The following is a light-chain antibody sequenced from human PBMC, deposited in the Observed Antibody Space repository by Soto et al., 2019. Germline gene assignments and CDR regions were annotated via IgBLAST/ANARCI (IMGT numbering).Light chain of an antibody. Sequence: ALNQPASGSGSPGQSITISCTRTSSDVGGYNYVSWYQHHPGKAPKLMIFDVSNRPSGVSNRFSGSKSGNTASLTISGLQPEDEADYYCSSYTTSNTRQIVFGTGTKVTVL. CDR1: SSDVGGYNY. CDR3: SSYTTSNTRQIV. CDR2: DVS. V-gene: IGLV2-14*03. J-gene: IGLJ1*01.